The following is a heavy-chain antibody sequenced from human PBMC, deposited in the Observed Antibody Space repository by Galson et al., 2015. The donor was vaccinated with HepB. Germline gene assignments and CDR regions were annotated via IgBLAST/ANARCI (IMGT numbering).Heavy chain of an antibody. CDR1: GFTLTSYA. Sequence: SLRLSCAASGFTLTSYAMHWVRQAPGKGLEWLAVTSYDGSRQHYADSIKGRFTISRDISKNTLYLQMNSLSSEDTAVYYCAKEGAGDSSSSFDYWGQGTLVTVSS. CDR2: TSYDGSRQ. CDR3: AKEGAGDSSSSFDY. D-gene: IGHD6-6*01. J-gene: IGHJ4*02. V-gene: IGHV3-30*18.